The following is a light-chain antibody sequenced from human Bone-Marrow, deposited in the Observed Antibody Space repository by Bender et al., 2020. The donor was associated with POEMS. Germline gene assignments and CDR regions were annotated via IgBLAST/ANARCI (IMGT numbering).Light chain of an antibody. CDR2: KTF. J-gene: IGLJ3*02. Sequence: QSVLTQPPSVSGTPGQRVIISCSGSSSNIGNNSVCWYQQLPGTAPKLLMYKTFDRPSGIPERFSASKSGTSASLAIDGLRSEDEADYHCAAWDDRLNGWVFGGGTKLTVL. CDR3: AAWDDRLNGWV. CDR1: SSNIGNNS. V-gene: IGLV1-47*01.